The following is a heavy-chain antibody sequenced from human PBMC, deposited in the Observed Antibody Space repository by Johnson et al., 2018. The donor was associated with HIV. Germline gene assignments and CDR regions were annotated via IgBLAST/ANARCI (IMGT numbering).Heavy chain of an antibody. D-gene: IGHD3-22*01. CDR3: ARPGYYDSSGLDAFDI. Sequence: VQLVESGGGLIQPGGSLRLSCVAYGFTFSHYWMEWVRQAPGEGLVWVSRINADGSRTTYADSVKGRLTITRDNAKNTLYLQMNILRAEDTAVYYCARPGYYDSSGLDAFDIWGQGTMVTVSS. J-gene: IGHJ3*02. CDR1: GFTFSHYW. V-gene: IGHV3-74*02. CDR2: INADGSRT.